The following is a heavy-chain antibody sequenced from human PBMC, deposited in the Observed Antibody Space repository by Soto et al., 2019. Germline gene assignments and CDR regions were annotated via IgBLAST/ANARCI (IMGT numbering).Heavy chain of an antibody. Sequence: QVQLVESGGGVVQPGRSLRLSCAASGFTFSRYAMHWARQAPGKGLEWVTVISYDGSEKYYVDSVKGRFTSSRDNSRNKVYLQMNSLRGEETAVYCCAREYYYGGLDPWGQGTLVIVSA. CDR2: ISYDGSEK. V-gene: IGHV3-30-3*01. D-gene: IGHD3-10*01. CDR3: AREYYYGGLDP. CDR1: GFTFSRYA. J-gene: IGHJ5*02.